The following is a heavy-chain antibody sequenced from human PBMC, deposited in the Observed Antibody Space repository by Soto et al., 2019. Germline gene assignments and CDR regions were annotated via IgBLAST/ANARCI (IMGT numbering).Heavy chain of an antibody. CDR1: GGSISSYY. V-gene: IGHV4-59*01. J-gene: IGHJ4*02. CDR3: ASYRLTQWELRYFDY. Sequence: PSETLSLTCTVSGGSISSYYWGWIRQPPGKGLEWIGYIYYSGSTNYNPSLKSRVTISVDTSKNQFSLKLSSVTAADTAVYYCASYRLTQWELRYFDYWGQGTLVTVSS. CDR2: IYYSGST. D-gene: IGHD1-26*01.